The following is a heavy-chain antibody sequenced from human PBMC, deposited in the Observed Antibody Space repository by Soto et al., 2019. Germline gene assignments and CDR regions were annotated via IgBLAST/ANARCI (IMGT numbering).Heavy chain of an antibody. D-gene: IGHD6-13*01. CDR2: IKSKTDGGTT. CDR1: GFTFSNSW. CDR3: TTRSPVIAAAGVDY. J-gene: IGHJ4*02. Sequence: GSLSLSCAASGFTFSNSWMNLVRQALGKGLEWVGRIKSKTDGGTTDYAAPVKGRFTISRDDSKNTLYLQMNSLKTEDTAVYYYTTRSPVIAAAGVDYWDQGT. V-gene: IGHV3-15*07.